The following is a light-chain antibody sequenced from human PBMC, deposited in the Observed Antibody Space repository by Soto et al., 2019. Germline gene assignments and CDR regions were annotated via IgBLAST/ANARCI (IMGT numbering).Light chain of an antibody. Sequence: DIQMTQSPSTLSASVGDRVTITCRASQCISVWLAWYQQKPGRAPNLLIYKASTLQSGVPSRFSGSGSGTEFTLTISSLQPDDFATYYCQQYNLYSWTFGQGTKVDIK. V-gene: IGKV1-5*03. CDR1: QCISVW. CDR2: KAS. J-gene: IGKJ1*01. CDR3: QQYNLYSWT.